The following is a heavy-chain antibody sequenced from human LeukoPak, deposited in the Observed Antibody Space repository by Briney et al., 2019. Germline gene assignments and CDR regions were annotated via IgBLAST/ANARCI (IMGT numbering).Heavy chain of an antibody. V-gene: IGHV4-30-4*08. CDR3: ARDAVVTDYYYYYYMDV. Sequence: SQTLSLTCTVSGGSISSGDYYWSWIRQPPGKGLEWIGYIYYSGSTYYNPSLKSRVTISVDTSKNQFSLKLSSVTAADTAVYYCARDAVVTDYYYYYYMDVWGKGTTVTVSS. CDR1: GGSISSGDYY. CDR2: IYYSGST. J-gene: IGHJ6*03. D-gene: IGHD3-22*01.